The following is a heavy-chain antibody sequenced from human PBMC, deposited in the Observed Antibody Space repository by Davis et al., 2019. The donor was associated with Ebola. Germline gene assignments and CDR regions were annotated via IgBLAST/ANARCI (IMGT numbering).Heavy chain of an antibody. CDR2: INPNSGGT. CDR1: GYTFTGYY. V-gene: IGHV1-2*06. J-gene: IGHJ4*02. CDR3: ATDLWVGGAFDY. Sequence: AASVKVSCKASGYTFTGYYMHWVRQAPGQGLEWMGRINPNSGGTNYAQKFQARVSMTADTSSGTAYMELSSLRSEDTAVYYCATDLWVGGAFDYWGQGTLVTVSS. D-gene: IGHD3-10*01.